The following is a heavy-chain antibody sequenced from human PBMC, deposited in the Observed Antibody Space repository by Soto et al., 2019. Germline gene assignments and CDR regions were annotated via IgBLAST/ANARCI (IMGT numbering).Heavy chain of an antibody. Sequence: SETLCLTWAVSVYSISIFYCWGWIRQPPGKGLECIGSIYHSGSTYYNPSLKSRVTISVDTSKNQFSLKLSSVTAADTAVYYCARDTMSLVVITTRDAFDIWGQGTMVTVSS. CDR1: VYSISIFYC. D-gene: IGHD3-22*01. CDR2: IYHSGST. V-gene: IGHV4-38-2*02. J-gene: IGHJ3*02. CDR3: ARDTMSLVVITTRDAFDI.